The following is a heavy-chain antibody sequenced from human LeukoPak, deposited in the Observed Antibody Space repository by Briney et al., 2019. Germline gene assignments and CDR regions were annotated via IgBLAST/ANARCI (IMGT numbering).Heavy chain of an antibody. CDR2: ISGSAETT. CDR3: ARQFEYYFDY. CDR1: GFTFSSYA. D-gene: IGHD5-24*01. Sequence: GGSLRLSCVASGFTFSSYAMTWVRQAPGKGLEWVSTISGSAETTYYAASVKGRFTISRDNSKNILSLQMNSLRAEDTAVYYCARQFEYYFDYWGQGTLVTVSS. J-gene: IGHJ4*02. V-gene: IGHV3-23*01.